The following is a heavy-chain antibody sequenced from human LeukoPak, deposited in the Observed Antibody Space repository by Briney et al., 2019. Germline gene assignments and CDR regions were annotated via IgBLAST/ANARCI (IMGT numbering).Heavy chain of an antibody. V-gene: IGHV3-23*01. CDR1: GFTFSSYA. CDR2: ISGSGGNT. CDR3: AKGDAMVRGVRYYFDY. D-gene: IGHD3-10*01. Sequence: GGSLRLSCAASGFTFSSYAMSWVRQAPGKGLEWVSAISGSGGNTYYADSVKGRFTISRDNSKNTLYLQMNSLRAEDTTVYYCAKGDAMVRGVRYYFDYWGQGTLVTVSS. J-gene: IGHJ4*02.